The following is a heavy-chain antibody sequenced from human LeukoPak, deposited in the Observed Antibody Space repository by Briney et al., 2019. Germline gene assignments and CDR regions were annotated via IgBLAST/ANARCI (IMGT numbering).Heavy chain of an antibody. CDR2: IYYSGST. D-gene: IGHD1-26*01. J-gene: IGHJ3*02. CDR3: ARDGVGATAGPDAFDI. V-gene: IGHV4-30-4*01. Sequence: SETLSLTCTVSGGSISSGDYYWSWIRQPPGKGLEWIGYIYYSGSTYYNPSLKSRVTISVDTSKNQFSLKLSSVTAADTAVYYCARDGVGATAGPDAFDIWGQGTMVTVSS. CDR1: GGSISSGDYY.